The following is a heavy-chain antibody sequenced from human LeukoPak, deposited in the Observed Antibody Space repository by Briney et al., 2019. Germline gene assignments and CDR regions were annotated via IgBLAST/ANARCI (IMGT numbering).Heavy chain of an antibody. J-gene: IGHJ5*02. Sequence: TGGSLRLSCAASGFTFSSYAMSWVRQAPGKGLEWVSAISGSGGSTYYADSVKGRFTISRDNSKNTLYLQMNSLRAEDTALYYCAKGSGINHYHWIDPWGQGTLVTVSS. D-gene: IGHD1-14*01. CDR1: GFTFSSYA. CDR3: AKGSGINHYHWIDP. CDR2: ISGSGGST. V-gene: IGHV3-23*01.